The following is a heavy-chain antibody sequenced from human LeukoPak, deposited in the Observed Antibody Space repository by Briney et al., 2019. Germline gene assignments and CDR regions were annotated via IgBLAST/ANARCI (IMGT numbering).Heavy chain of an antibody. V-gene: IGHV4-39*01. Sequence: MPSETLSLTCTVSGGSNISSSYYWGWIRQPPGKGLEWIGSIYYTGSTYYNPSLRSRVTISVDTSKNQFSLKLSSVTAADTAVYYCARIEIAAAGLGPFDYWGQGTLVTVSS. CDR3: ARIEIAAAGLGPFDY. J-gene: IGHJ4*02. CDR1: GGSNISSSYY. D-gene: IGHD6-13*01. CDR2: IYYTGST.